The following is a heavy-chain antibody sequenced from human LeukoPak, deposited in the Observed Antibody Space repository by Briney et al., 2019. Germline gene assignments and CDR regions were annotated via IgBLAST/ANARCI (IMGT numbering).Heavy chain of an antibody. CDR3: ARHYDGYAFDI. Sequence: SETLSLTCTVSGGSISSYYWSWIRQPPGKGLEWIGYIYYSGSTNYNPSLKSRVTISVDTSKNQFSLKLSSVTAADTAVYYCARHYDGYAFDIWDQGTMVTVSS. J-gene: IGHJ3*02. D-gene: IGHD3-22*01. V-gene: IGHV4-59*01. CDR2: IYYSGST. CDR1: GGSISSYY.